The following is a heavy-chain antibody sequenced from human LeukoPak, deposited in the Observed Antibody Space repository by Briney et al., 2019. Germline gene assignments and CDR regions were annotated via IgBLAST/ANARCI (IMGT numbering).Heavy chain of an antibody. Sequence: GGSLRLSCAASGFTFSSYDMHWVRQATGKDLEWVSAIGTAGDTYYPGSVKGRFTISRENAKNSLYLQMNSLRVEDTAVYYCASWPGGWYGEDSWGQGTLVTVSS. V-gene: IGHV3-13*01. D-gene: IGHD6-19*01. CDR1: GFTFSSYD. J-gene: IGHJ4*02. CDR3: ASWPGGWYGEDS. CDR2: IGTAGDT.